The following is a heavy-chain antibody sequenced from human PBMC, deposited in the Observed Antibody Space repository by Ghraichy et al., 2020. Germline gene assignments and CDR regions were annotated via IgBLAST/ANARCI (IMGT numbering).Heavy chain of an antibody. J-gene: IGHJ3*02. V-gene: IGHV1-18*01. Sequence: ASVKVSCKASGYTFTSYGISWVRQAPGQGLEWMGWISAYNGNTNYAQKLQGRVTMTTDTSTSTAYMELRSLRSDDTAVYYCARDYKDYYDSSGYFDAFDIWGQGTMVTVSS. CDR3: ARDYKDYYDSSGYFDAFDI. D-gene: IGHD3-22*01. CDR2: ISAYNGNT. CDR1: GYTFTSYG.